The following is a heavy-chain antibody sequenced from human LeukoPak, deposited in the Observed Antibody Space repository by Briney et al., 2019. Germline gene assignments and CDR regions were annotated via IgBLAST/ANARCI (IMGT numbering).Heavy chain of an antibody. J-gene: IGHJ5*02. V-gene: IGHV2-70*11. D-gene: IGHD4-17*01. CDR3: ARFTTVTREGWFDP. Sequence: SGPALVKPTQTLTLTCTFSGFSLSTSGMCVSWIREPPAKDLEWLARIDWDDDKYYSTSLKTRLTISKDTSKNQVVLTMTNMDPVDTATYYCARFTTVTREGWFDPWGQGTLVTVSS. CDR2: IDWDDDK. CDR1: GFSLSTSGMC.